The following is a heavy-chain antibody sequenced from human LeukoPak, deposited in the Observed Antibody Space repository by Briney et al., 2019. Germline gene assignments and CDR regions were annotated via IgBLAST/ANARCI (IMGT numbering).Heavy chain of an antibody. Sequence: GGSLRLSCAASGFTFSSYAMHWVRQAPGKGLEWVAVISYDGSNKYYADSVKGRFTISRDNSKNTLYLQMNSLRAEDTAVCYCAIPAYYPIDYWGQGTLVTVSS. V-gene: IGHV3-30*04. J-gene: IGHJ4*02. D-gene: IGHD3-10*01. CDR2: ISYDGSNK. CDR1: GFTFSSYA. CDR3: AIPAYYPIDY.